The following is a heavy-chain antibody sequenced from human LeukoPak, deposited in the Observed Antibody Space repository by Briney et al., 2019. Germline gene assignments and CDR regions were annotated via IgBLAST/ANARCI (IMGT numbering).Heavy chain of an antibody. V-gene: IGHV4-59*08. D-gene: IGHD1-14*01. CDR2: ILYSGST. CDR1: GCSVSGHY. CDR3: ARHRGQYNAHDAFDI. J-gene: IGHJ3*02. Sequence: SETLSLTCTVSGCSVSGHYWSWIRQAPGKGLGWIGYILYSGSTRYHPSLGSRLTTTVDTSRDLFSLKLTSVTAADSALYYCARHRGQYNAHDAFDIWGQGTLVAASS.